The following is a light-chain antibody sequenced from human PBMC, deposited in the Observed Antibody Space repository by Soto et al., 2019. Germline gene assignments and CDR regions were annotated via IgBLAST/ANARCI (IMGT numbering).Light chain of an antibody. CDR2: DVT. CDR3: RSYTSSTSYV. V-gene: IGLV2-14*01. CDR1: SSDVGGYDY. J-gene: IGLJ1*01. Sequence: QSVLTQPASVSGSPGQSITISCTGTSSDVGGYDYVSWYQQHPGKAPKLMIYDVTNRPSGVSNRFSGSKSGNTASLTISGLQAEDEASYYCRSYTSSTSYVFGTGTKVTVL.